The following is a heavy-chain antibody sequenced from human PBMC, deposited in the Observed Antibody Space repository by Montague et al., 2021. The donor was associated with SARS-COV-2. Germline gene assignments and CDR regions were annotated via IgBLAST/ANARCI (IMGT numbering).Heavy chain of an antibody. J-gene: IGHJ6*02. CDR3: ARERHENYCHYYGLDV. CDR1: GGSFSGYY. Sequence: SETLSLTCAVYGGSFSGYYWSWIRQPPGKGLEWMGEINHSGNTGYNPSLKSRVTISVDTSKNQFSLRLTSVTAADTAVYYCARERHENYCHYYGLDVWGQGTTVTVSS. V-gene: IGHV4-34*01. CDR2: INHSGNT.